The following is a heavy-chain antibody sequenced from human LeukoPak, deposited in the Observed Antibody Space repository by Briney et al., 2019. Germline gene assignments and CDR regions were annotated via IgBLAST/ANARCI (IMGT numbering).Heavy chain of an antibody. D-gene: IGHD3-10*01. CDR2: ISGSGGST. V-gene: IGHV3-23*01. CDR3: AKDPITMVRGVIFSGVSVDY. CDR1: GFTFSSYA. Sequence: QPGGSLRLSCAASGFTFSSYAMSWVRQAPGKGLEWVSAISGSGGSTYYADSVKGRFTISRGNSKNTLYLQMNSLRAEDTAVYYCAKDPITMVRGVIFSGVSVDYWGQGTLVSVSS. J-gene: IGHJ4*02.